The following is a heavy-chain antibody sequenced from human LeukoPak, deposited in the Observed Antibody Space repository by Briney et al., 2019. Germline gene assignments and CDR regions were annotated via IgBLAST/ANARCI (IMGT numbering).Heavy chain of an antibody. J-gene: IGHJ4*02. Sequence: PSGTLSLTCAVSGGSISSSNWWSWVRQPPGKGLEWIGEIYHSGSTNYNPSLKSRVTISVDKSKNQFSLKLSSVTAADTAVYYCARSTPLYYYGSGAPLIANDYWGQGTLVTVSS. V-gene: IGHV4-4*02. CDR2: IYHSGST. CDR3: ARSTPLYYYGSGAPLIANDY. CDR1: GGSISSSNW. D-gene: IGHD3-10*01.